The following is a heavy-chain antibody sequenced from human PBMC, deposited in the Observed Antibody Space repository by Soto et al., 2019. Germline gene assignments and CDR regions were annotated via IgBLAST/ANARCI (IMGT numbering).Heavy chain of an antibody. D-gene: IGHD3-10*01. Sequence: QVQLVQSGAEVKKPGASVKVSCKASGYTFTSYGISWVRQAPGQGLEWMGWISAYNGNTNYAQKLQGRVTMTTDTSTSTAYMELRSLRSDDTAVYYCARDSNRGYYGSGSYYTNWFDPWGQGTLDTVSS. J-gene: IGHJ5*02. CDR2: ISAYNGNT. CDR1: GYTFTSYG. V-gene: IGHV1-18*01. CDR3: ARDSNRGYYGSGSYYTNWFDP.